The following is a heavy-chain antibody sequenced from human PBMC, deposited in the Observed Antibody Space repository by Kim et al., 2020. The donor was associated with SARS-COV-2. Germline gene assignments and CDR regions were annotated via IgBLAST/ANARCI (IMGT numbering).Heavy chain of an antibody. CDR3: ARDGGFRLLFGEFSLRYYG. J-gene: IGHJ6*01. CDR1: GGSISSYY. CDR2: IYYSGST. V-gene: IGHV4-59*01. Sequence: SETLSLTCTVSGGSISSYYWSWIRQPPGKGLEWIGYIYYSGSTNYNPSLKSRVTISVDTSKNQLSLKLSPVTAADTAVYYCARDGGFRLLFGEFSLRYYG. D-gene: IGHD3-16*02.